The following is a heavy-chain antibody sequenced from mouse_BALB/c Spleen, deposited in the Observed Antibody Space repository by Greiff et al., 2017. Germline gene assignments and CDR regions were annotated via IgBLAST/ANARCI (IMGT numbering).Heavy chain of an antibody. CDR2: INPSNGGT. J-gene: IGHJ4*01. Sequence: QVQLQQSGAEPVKPGASVKLSCKASGYTFTSYYMYWVKQRPGQGLEWIGEINPSNGGTNFNEKFKSKATLTVDKSSSTAYMQLSSLTSEDSAVYYCTRSGWYGNPLEAMDYWGQGTSVTVSS. CDR1: GYTFTSYY. D-gene: IGHD2-10*02. V-gene: IGHV1S81*02. CDR3: TRSGWYGNPLEAMDY.